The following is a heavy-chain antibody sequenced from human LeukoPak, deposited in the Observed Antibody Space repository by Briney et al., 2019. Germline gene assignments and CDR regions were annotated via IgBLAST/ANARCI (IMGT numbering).Heavy chain of an antibody. CDR3: AKDDGYSGSYWGGYFDY. CDR1: GFAVSSNY. Sequence: PGGSLRLSCAASGFAVSSNYMSWVRQAPGKGLEWVSVIYSGGSTYYADSVKGRFTISRDNSKNTLYLQMNSLRAEDTAVYYCAKDDGYSGSYWGGYFDYWGQGTLVTVSS. V-gene: IGHV3-53*05. CDR2: IYSGGST. J-gene: IGHJ4*02. D-gene: IGHD1-26*01.